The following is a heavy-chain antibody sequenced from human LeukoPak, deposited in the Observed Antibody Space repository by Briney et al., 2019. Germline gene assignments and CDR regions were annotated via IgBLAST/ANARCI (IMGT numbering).Heavy chain of an antibody. CDR2: ISYDGSNR. CDR1: GFTFSSYG. CDR3: AKDLRSGWGSDIDY. Sequence: GRSLRLSCAASGFTFSSYGMHWVRQAPGKGLEWVAVISYDGSNRYYADSVKGRFTISRDNSKNTLYLQMNSLRAEDTAVYYCAKDLRSGWGSDIDYWGQGTLVTVSS. V-gene: IGHV3-30*18. J-gene: IGHJ4*02. D-gene: IGHD6-19*01.